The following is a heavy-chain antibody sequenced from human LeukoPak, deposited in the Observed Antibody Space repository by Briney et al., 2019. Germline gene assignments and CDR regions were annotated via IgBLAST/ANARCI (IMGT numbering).Heavy chain of an antibody. D-gene: IGHD2-2*01. CDR3: TRSGLTGMRQYARPDHYYYGMDV. Sequence: SETLSLTCTVSGGSFSGYLWSWLRQSPGKGLEWIGEINYNGERVNYNPSLKSRVTISVDTSRSQFSLRLSSVTAADTAVYYCTRSGLTGMRQYARPDHYYYGMDVWGQGTAVTVSS. CDR1: GGSFSGYL. V-gene: IGHV4-34*01. CDR2: INYNGERV. J-gene: IGHJ6*02.